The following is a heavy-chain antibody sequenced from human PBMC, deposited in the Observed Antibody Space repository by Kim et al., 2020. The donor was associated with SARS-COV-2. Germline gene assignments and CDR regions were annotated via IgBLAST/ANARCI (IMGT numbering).Heavy chain of an antibody. V-gene: IGHV4-59*13. CDR3: ARDRAFDI. CDR2: IYYSGST. J-gene: IGHJ3*02. CDR1: GGSISSYY. Sequence: SETLSLTCTVSGGSISSYYWSWIRQPPGKGLEWIGYIYYSGSTNYNPSLKSRVTISVDTSKNQFSLKLSSVTAADTAVYYCARDRAFDIWGQGPMVTV.